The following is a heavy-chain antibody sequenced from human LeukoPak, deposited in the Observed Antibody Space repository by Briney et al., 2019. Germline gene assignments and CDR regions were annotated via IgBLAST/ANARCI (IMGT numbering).Heavy chain of an antibody. J-gene: IGHJ6*02. Sequence: SETLSLTCAVYGGSFSGYYWSWIRQPPGKGLEWIGEINHSGSTNYNPSLKSRVTISVDTSKNQFSLKLSSVTAADTAVYYCARGRGGYSYLQDYYYYGMDVWGQGTTVTVSS. CDR1: GGSFSGYY. CDR3: ARGRGGYSYLQDYYYYGMDV. D-gene: IGHD5-18*01. V-gene: IGHV4-34*01. CDR2: INHSGST.